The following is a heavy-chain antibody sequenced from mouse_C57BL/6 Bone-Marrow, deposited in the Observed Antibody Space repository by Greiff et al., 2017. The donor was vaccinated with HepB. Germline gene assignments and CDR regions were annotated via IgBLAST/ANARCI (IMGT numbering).Heavy chain of an antibody. Sequence: VQLQESGAELVKPGASVKISCKASGYTFTDYYINWVKQRPGQGLEWIGQIGPGSGSTYYNEKFKGKATLTADKSSSTAYMQLSSLTSEDSAVYFCARPYDYGSSPWAYWGQGTLVTVSA. V-gene: IGHV1-77*01. CDR3: ARPYDYGSSPWAY. D-gene: IGHD1-1*01. CDR1: GYTFTDYY. J-gene: IGHJ3*01. CDR2: IGPGSGST.